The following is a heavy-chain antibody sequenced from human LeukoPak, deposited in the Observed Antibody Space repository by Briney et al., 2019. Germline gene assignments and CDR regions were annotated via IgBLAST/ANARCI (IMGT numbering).Heavy chain of an antibody. CDR2: VSYDGSNK. Sequence: GGSLRLSCAASGFSISIYGMHWVRQAPRKGLEWVAAVSYDGSNKYYADSVKGRFTISRDNSKNTLYLQMNSLRAEDTAVYYCAKDRPLGCSGGSCYGPYFDYWGQGTLVTVSS. J-gene: IGHJ4*02. CDR1: GFSISIYG. CDR3: AKDRPLGCSGGSCYGPYFDY. V-gene: IGHV3-30*18. D-gene: IGHD2-15*01.